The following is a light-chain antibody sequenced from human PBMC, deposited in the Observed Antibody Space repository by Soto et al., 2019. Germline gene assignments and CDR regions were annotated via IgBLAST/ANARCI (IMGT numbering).Light chain of an antibody. V-gene: IGLV2-14*01. J-gene: IGLJ1*01. Sequence: QSSLTQPASVSGSPGQSIAISCTGTRSEVCVYNYVSWYQQYPGKAPKLVIYDVTNRPSGVSNRFSGSKSGSTASLTISGLQAEDEADYYCSSYTISSTYVFGTGTKVTVL. CDR2: DVT. CDR1: RSEVCVYNY. CDR3: SSYTISSTYV.